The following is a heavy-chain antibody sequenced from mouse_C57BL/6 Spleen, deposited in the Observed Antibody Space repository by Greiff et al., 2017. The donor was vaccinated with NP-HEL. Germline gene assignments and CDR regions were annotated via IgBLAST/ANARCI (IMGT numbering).Heavy chain of an antibody. J-gene: IGHJ2*01. CDR2: ISDGGSSP. Sequence: EVQVVESGGGLVKPGGSLKLSCAASGFTFSSYAMSWVRRTPEKRLEWVATISDGGSSPYYPDNVKGPFTISRDNAKNNLYLQMSHLKSEDTAMYYCARVEGINYFDYWGQGTTLTVSS. V-gene: IGHV5-4*01. CDR1: GFTFSSYA. CDR3: ARVEGINYFDY.